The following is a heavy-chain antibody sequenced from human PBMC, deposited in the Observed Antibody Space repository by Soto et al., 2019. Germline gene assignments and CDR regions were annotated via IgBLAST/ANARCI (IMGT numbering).Heavy chain of an antibody. CDR1: GYTFTSYD. CDR3: TTDSYFTLKLVRFDY. CDR2: MNPNSGNT. J-gene: IGHJ4*01. Sequence: GPSVKVSCKASGYTFTSYDINWVRQATGQGLEWMGWMNPNSGNTGYAQKFQGRVTMTRNTSISTAYMELNSLKTEDTAVYYCTTDSYFTLKLVRFDYWGLGTLVTVSS. D-gene: IGHD3-22*01. V-gene: IGHV1-8*01.